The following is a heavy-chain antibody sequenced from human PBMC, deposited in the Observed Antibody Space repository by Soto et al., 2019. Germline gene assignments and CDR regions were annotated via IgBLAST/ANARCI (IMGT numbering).Heavy chain of an antibody. D-gene: IGHD3-22*01. CDR1: GYPLTELA. CDR2: FDPEDGEP. J-gene: IGHJ5*02. V-gene: IGHV1-24*01. Sequence: QVQLVQSGAEVKKPGASVKVSCKVSGYPLTELAMHWVRQAPGKGLEWMGGFDPEDGEPIYAQKFQGRVTMTEDTSTDTAYMELSSLRSEDTAVYYCATSLYYYDSSGYNRYNWFDPWGQGTLVTVSS. CDR3: ATSLYYYDSSGYNRYNWFDP.